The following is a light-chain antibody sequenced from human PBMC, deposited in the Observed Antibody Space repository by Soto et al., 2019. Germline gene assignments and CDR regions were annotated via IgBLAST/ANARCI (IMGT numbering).Light chain of an antibody. CDR2: KAS. Sequence: DIQMTQSPSILSASVVDRVTITCLASQSISSWLAWYQQKPGKAPNLLIHKASHLESGVPSRFSGSGSGTEFTLTISSLQPGDFATYYCQHYNTYPWTFGQGTKVDIK. CDR3: QHYNTYPWT. V-gene: IGKV1-5*03. J-gene: IGKJ1*01. CDR1: QSISSW.